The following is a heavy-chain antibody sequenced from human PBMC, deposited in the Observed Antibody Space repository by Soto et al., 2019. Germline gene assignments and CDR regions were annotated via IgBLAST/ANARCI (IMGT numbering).Heavy chain of an antibody. J-gene: IGHJ6*02. Sequence: GGSLRLSCAASGFTVSSNYMSWVRQAPGKGLEWVSVIYSGGSTYYADSVKGRFTISRHNSKNTLYLQMNSLRAEDTAVYYCAMVRGVGGYYYYGMDVWGQGTTVTVSS. V-gene: IGHV3-53*04. CDR2: IYSGGST. CDR1: GFTVSSNY. D-gene: IGHD3-10*01. CDR3: AMVRGVGGYYYYGMDV.